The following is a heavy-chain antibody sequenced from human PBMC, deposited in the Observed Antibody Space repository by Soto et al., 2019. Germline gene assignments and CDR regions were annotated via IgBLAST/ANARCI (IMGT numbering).Heavy chain of an antibody. Sequence: GGSLRLSCAASGFTLSTYWMHLVRQVPGKGLVWVSRISSGGTYTNYADSVKGRFTISRDSARNTLFLQMNYLTGEDTAVYYCARTFVDGMAGFGPWGQGTLVTVSS. CDR2: ISSGGTYT. J-gene: IGHJ5*02. CDR3: ARTFVDGMAGFGP. CDR1: GFTLSTYW. D-gene: IGHD2-15*01. V-gene: IGHV3-74*01.